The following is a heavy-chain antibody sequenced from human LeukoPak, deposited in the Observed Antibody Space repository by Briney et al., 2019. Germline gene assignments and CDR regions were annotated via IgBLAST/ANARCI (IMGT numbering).Heavy chain of an antibody. CDR3: ARSPYCGGDCYSWGFDY. Sequence: GGSLRLSCTASGFTFGDYAMSWVRQAPGKGLEWVSSFSGSGGSTYYADSVKGRFSISRDNSKNTLYLQMNSLRAEDTAVYYCARSPYCGGDCYSWGFDYWGQGTLVTVSS. V-gene: IGHV3-23*01. D-gene: IGHD2-21*02. CDR2: FSGSGGST. J-gene: IGHJ4*02. CDR1: GFTFGDYA.